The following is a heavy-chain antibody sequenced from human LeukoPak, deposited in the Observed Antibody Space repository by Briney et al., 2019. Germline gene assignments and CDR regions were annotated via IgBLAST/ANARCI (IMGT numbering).Heavy chain of an antibody. J-gene: IGHJ4*02. Sequence: GGSLKLSCAASGFTFKSYAISWVRQAPGKGLEWVSAISGRCGSHYYEDSVKGRFPIYRDNSKNTLYVQMTRLRAEDTAVYYCAKDGWFGELLSFDYWGQGTLVTVSS. D-gene: IGHD3-10*01. V-gene: IGHV3-23*01. CDR2: ISGRCGSH. CDR3: AKDGWFGELLSFDY. CDR1: GFTFKSYA.